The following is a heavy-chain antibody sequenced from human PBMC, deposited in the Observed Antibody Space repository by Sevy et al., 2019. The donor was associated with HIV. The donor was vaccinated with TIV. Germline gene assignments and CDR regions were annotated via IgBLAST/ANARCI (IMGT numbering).Heavy chain of an antibody. Sequence: SDTLSLTCTVSGGSITSLYWNWIRQPPGKGLEWIANIYYNGHINYNPSLKSRVTLSLDTSKNQFSLRLSSVTAAATAMYYCAGENAWGRGYSWGQGTLVTVSS. J-gene: IGHJ4*02. CDR2: IYYNGHI. D-gene: IGHD3-10*01. CDR1: GGSITSLY. V-gene: IGHV4-59*08. CDR3: AGENAWGRGYS.